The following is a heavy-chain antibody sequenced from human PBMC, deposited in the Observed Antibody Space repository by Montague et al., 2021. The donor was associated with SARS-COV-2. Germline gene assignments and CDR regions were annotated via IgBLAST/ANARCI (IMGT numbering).Heavy chain of an antibody. CDR1: GGSINTGGYY. CDR3: ASDPGYTSFTRWYFDL. Sequence: TLSLTCSVSGGSINTGGYYWNWIRQSAGKGLEWIGRIYSSGSTNPRPSLKSRVTISLDTSQNQFSLWLSSVTAADTAVYYCASDPGYTSFTRWYFDLWGPGTLVTVSS. V-gene: IGHV4-61*02. J-gene: IGHJ2*01. CDR2: IYSSGST. D-gene: IGHD5-18*01.